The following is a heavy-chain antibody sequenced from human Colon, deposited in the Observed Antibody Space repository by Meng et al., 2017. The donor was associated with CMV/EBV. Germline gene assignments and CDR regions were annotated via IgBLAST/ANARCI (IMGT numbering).Heavy chain of an antibody. CDR3: ASRDPLRLGAFDY. V-gene: IGHV4-39*07. CDR1: GASIDSSHYY. J-gene: IGHJ4*02. D-gene: IGHD3-10*01. CDR2: IYYSGST. Sequence: SETLSLTCIVSGASIDSSHYYWAWIRQPPGKGLEWIGNIYYSGSTYYNPSLKSRVTISVDTSKNQFSLKLSSVTAADTAVYYCASRDPLRLGAFDYWGQGTLVTVSS.